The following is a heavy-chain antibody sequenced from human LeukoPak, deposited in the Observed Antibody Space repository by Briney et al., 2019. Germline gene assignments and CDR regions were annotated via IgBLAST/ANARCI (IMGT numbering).Heavy chain of an antibody. J-gene: IGHJ4*02. CDR3: ARDLTVAGLYYFGY. V-gene: IGHV3-33*01. CDR2: IWYDGSNK. CDR1: GFTFSSYG. Sequence: PGGSLRLSCAASGFTFSSYGMHWVRQAPGKGLEWVAVIWYDGSNKYYADSVKGRFTISRDNSKNTLYLQMNSLRAEDTAVYYCARDLTVAGLYYFGYWGQGTLVTVSS. D-gene: IGHD6-19*01.